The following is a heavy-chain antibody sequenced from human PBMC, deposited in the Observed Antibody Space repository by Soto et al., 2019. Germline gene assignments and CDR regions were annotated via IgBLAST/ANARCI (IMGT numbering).Heavy chain of an antibody. J-gene: IGHJ5*01. CDR2: ISAKNGNT. V-gene: IGHV1-18*01. Sequence: QNQLVQSGAEVKKPGASVKVSCKTSGYSLSSYGISWVRQAPGQGLEWMGWISAKNGNTNFAQRVQGRVVMATVTSTRTADMEQRSLRSAAAAVQYCARSIPVAITRVADSWWHGTLVSGSS. D-gene: IGHD7-27*01. CDR3: ARSIPVAITRVADS. CDR1: GYSLSSYG.